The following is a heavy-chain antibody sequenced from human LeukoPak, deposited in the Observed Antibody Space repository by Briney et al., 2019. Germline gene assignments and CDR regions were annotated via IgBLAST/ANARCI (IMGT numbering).Heavy chain of an antibody. D-gene: IGHD2/OR15-2a*01. J-gene: IGHJ4*02. Sequence: SETLSLTCTVSGDSISSSSYYWEWIRQPPGKGLEWIGSTFYSGSTYYNPSLKSRVTISVDMSKNQFSLKLRSVIAADTAVYYCVTQILLCHYFWGQGTLVTVSS. CDR3: VTQILLCHYF. CDR1: GDSISSSSYY. V-gene: IGHV4-39*01. CDR2: TFYSGST.